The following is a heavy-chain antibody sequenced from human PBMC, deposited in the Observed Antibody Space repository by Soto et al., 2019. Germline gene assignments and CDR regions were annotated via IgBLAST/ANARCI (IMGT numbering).Heavy chain of an antibody. D-gene: IGHD1-1*01. CDR1: GFTFSSYG. CDR3: ARGYGLTYFDY. J-gene: IGHJ4*02. CDR2: ISYDGTNK. V-gene: IGHV3-30*03. Sequence: QVQLVESGGGVVQPGRSLRLSCAASGFTFSSYGMHWVRQAPGKGLEWVAVISYDGTNKYYADSVKGRFTISRDNSKNTLYLQMNSLRAEDTAVYYCARGYGLTYFDYWGQGTLVTVSS.